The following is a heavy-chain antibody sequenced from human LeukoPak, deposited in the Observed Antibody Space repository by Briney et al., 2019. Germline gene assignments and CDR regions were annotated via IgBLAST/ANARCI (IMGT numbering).Heavy chain of an antibody. J-gene: IGHJ3*02. CDR2: IYPGDSDT. D-gene: IGHD6-6*01. Sequence: GESLKISCKGSGYSFTSYWIGWVRQMPGKGLEWMGIIYPGDSDTRYSPSFQGQVTISADKSISTAYLQWSSLKASDTAMYYCARLHHPRWQLEGYDAFDIWGQGTMVTVSS. CDR3: ARLHHPRWQLEGYDAFDI. V-gene: IGHV5-51*01. CDR1: GYSFTSYW.